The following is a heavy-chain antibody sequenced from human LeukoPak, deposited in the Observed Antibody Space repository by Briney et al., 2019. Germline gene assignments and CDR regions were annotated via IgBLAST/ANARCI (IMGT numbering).Heavy chain of an antibody. D-gene: IGHD3-22*01. Sequence: GESLKISCKGSGYSFTTYWIGWVRQMPGKGLEWMAIIYPDDSDIRYSPSLQGQVTISADKSISTAYLQWSSLKASDTAMYYCARPTGIVVGAPDAFDIWGQGTMVTVSS. V-gene: IGHV5-51*01. CDR2: IYPDDSDI. CDR3: ARPTGIVVGAPDAFDI. J-gene: IGHJ3*02. CDR1: GYSFTTYW.